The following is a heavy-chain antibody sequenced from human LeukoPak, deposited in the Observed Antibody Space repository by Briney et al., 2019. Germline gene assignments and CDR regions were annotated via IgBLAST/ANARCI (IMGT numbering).Heavy chain of an antibody. Sequence: ASVKVSCKASGYTFTSYGISWVRQAPGQGLEWMGWISAYNGNTNYAQKLQGRVTMTTDTSTSTAYMELRSLRSDDTAVYYCATLGDYYDSSGYYPTNYWGQGTLVTVSS. V-gene: IGHV1-18*01. CDR2: ISAYNGNT. CDR3: ATLGDYYDSSGYYPTNY. D-gene: IGHD3-22*01. CDR1: GYTFTSYG. J-gene: IGHJ4*02.